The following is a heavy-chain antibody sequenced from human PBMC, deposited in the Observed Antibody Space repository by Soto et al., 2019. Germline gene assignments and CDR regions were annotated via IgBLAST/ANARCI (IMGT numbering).Heavy chain of an antibody. V-gene: IGHV1-8*01. CDR3: ARMATSGTLNWFDP. Sequence: ASVKVSCKASGYTFGNNDISWVRQATGQGLEWMGWMNPNSGKTGYAQKFQGRVTMTRDTSMSTAYLELSSLRSDDTAIYYCARMATSGTLNWFDPWGQGTLVTVSS. CDR2: MNPNSGKT. J-gene: IGHJ5*02. CDR1: GYTFGNND.